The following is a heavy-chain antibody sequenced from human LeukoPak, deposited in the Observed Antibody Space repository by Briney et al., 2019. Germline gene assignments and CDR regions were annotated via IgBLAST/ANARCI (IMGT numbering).Heavy chain of an antibody. CDR3: ARVSTSYDFWSGYFPQVYGMDV. V-gene: IGHV3-33*01. J-gene: IGHJ6*02. D-gene: IGHD3-3*01. CDR1: GFTFSSYG. CDR2: IWYDGSNK. Sequence: PGRSLRLSCAASGFTFSSYGMHWVRQAPGKGLEWVAVIWYDGSNKYYADSVKGRFTISRDNAKNSLYLQMNSLRAEDTAVYYCARVSTSYDFWSGYFPQVYGMDVWGQGTTVTVSS.